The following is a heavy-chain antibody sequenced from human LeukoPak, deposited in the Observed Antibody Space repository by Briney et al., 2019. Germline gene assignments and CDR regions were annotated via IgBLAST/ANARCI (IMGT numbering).Heavy chain of an antibody. D-gene: IGHD6-13*01. CDR3: ATDTTYSSSWYK. J-gene: IGHJ4*02. CDR1: GFTFSSYG. V-gene: IGHV3-30*02. CDR2: IRYDGSNK. Sequence: GGSLRLSCAASGFTFSSYGMHWVRQAPGKGLEWVAFIRYDGSNKYYADSVKGRFTISRDNSKNTLYLQMNSLRAEDTAVYYCATDTTYSSSWYKWGQGTLVTVSS.